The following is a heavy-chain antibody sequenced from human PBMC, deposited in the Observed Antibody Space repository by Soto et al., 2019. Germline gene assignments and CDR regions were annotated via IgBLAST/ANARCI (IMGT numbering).Heavy chain of an antibody. J-gene: IGHJ6*02. CDR1: GGSISSYY. D-gene: IGHD2-2*02. CDR3: ARGGDIVVVPAAIRYYYYGMDV. Sequence: QVQLQESGPGLVKPSETLSLTCTVSGGSISSYYWSWIRQPPGKGLEWIGYIYSSGSTNYNPSLKSRVTRSVETPKNQFSPKQSSVTAADTAVYYCARGGDIVVVPAAIRYYYYGMDVWGQGTTVTVSS. V-gene: IGHV4-59*01. CDR2: IYSSGST.